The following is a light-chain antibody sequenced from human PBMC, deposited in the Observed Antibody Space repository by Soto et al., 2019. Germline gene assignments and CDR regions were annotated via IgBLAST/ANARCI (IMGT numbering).Light chain of an antibody. V-gene: IGLV3-21*04. CDR1: NIGSKG. CDR3: QVWDSKGV. J-gene: IGLJ3*02. CDR2: FDR. Sequence: SYELPQPPSVSVAPGKTARITCGGNNIGSKGVHWYQQKPGQAPVLVIYFDRERPSGIPERFTGSNSGNTATLTISRVEAGDEADYYCQVWDSKGVFGGGTKLTVL.